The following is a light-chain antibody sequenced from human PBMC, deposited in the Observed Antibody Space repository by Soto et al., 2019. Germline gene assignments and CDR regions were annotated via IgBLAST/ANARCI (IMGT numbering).Light chain of an antibody. J-gene: IGKJ4*02. CDR2: WAS. Sequence: DIVMTQAPDSLAVSMGESATINFKSIQSVLYSSTNKNYVAWYQQKPGQPPKLLIYWASPRESGVPDRFIGRGSGTDYTLTISSLQAADVAVYYCQQYYSTPLTCGGGTKVEIK. CDR1: QSVLYSSTNKNY. CDR3: QQYYSTPLT. V-gene: IGKV4-1*01.